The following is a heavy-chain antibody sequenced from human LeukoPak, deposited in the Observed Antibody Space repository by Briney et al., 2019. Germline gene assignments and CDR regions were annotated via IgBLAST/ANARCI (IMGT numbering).Heavy chain of an antibody. J-gene: IGHJ6*02. D-gene: IGHD5-12*01. CDR1: GYTFTSYA. Sequence: ASVKVSCKASGYTFTSYAMHWVRQAPGQRLEWMGWINAGNGNTKYSQKFQGRVTITRDTSASTAYMELSSLRSEDTAVYYCARDYSGYASRPDYYYGTDVWGQGTTVTVSS. CDR2: INAGNGNT. CDR3: ARDYSGYASRPDYYYGTDV. V-gene: IGHV1-3*01.